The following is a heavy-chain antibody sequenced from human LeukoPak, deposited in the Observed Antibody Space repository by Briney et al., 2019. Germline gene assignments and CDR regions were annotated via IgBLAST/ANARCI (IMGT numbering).Heavy chain of an antibody. V-gene: IGHV3-23*01. D-gene: IGHD2-15*01. Sequence: GGFLRLSCAASGFTFSSYAMSWVRQAPGKGLEWVSAISGSGGSTYYADSVKGRLTISRDNSKNTLYLQMNSLRAEDTAVYYCAKEVRLGYCSGGNCYYDYWGQGTLVTVSS. CDR3: AKEVRLGYCSGGNCYYDY. CDR2: ISGSGGST. CDR1: GFTFSSYA. J-gene: IGHJ4*02.